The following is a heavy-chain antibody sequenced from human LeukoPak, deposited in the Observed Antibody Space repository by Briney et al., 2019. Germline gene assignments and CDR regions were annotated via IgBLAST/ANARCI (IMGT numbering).Heavy chain of an antibody. J-gene: IGHJ1*01. CDR2: IKSDGRT. CDR3: ARAPSEIGGYYPEYFRH. CDR1: GFTLSSYW. V-gene: IGHV3-74*01. Sequence: PRGSLSPSCAASGFTLSSYWMHWVRQAPGKGLVWVSRIKSDGRTNYADSVKGRFTISRDNAKNTVSLQMNSLRAEDTGVYYCARAPSEIGGYYPEYFRHWGQGTLVPVSS. D-gene: IGHD3-22*01.